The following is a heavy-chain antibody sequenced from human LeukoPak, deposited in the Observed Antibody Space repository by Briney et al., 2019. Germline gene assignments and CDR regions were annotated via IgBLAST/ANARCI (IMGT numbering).Heavy chain of an antibody. CDR1: GFTFSSYG. J-gene: IGHJ4*02. V-gene: IGHV3-33*01. CDR2: IWYDGSNK. CDR3: ARFHYDSSGFDY. D-gene: IGHD3-22*01. Sequence: GGSLRLSCAASGFTFSSYGMHWVRQAPGKGLEWVAVIWYDGSNKYYADSVKGRFTISRDNSKNTLYLQMNSLRAEDTAVYYCARFHYDSSGFDYWRQGTLVTVSS.